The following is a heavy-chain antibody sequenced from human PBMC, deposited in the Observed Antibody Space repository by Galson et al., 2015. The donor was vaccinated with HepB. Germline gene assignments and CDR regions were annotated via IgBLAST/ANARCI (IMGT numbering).Heavy chain of an antibody. Sequence: TLSLTCTVSGGSISSGDYYRSWIRQPPGKGLEWIGYIYYSGSTYYNPSLKSRVTISVDTSKNQFSLKLSSVTAADTAVYYCARESYDILTGCSLFDYWGQGTLVTVSS. J-gene: IGHJ4*02. V-gene: IGHV4-30-4*01. CDR3: ARESYDILTGCSLFDY. CDR1: GGSISSGDYY. D-gene: IGHD3-9*01. CDR2: IYYSGST.